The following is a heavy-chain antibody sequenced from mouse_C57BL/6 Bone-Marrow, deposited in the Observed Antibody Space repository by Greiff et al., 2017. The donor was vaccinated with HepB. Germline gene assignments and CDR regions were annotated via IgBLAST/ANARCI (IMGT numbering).Heavy chain of an antibody. D-gene: IGHD2-14*01. CDR1: GFSFNTYA. V-gene: IGHV10-1*01. CDR3: VRQGIGYLWFAY. Sequence: EVQLVESGGGLVQPKGSLKLSCAASGFSFNTYAMNWVRQAPGKGLEWVARIRSKSNNYATYYADSVKDRFTISRDDSESMLYLQMNNLKTEDTAMYYCVRQGIGYLWFAYWGQGTLVTVSA. J-gene: IGHJ3*01. CDR2: IRSKSNNYAT.